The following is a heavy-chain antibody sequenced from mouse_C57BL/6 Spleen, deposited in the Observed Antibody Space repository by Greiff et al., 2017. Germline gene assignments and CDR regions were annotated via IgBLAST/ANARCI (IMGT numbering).Heavy chain of an antibody. CDR2: FHPYNDDT. Sequence: QVQLKESGAELVKPGASVKMSCKASGYTFTTYPIEWMKQNHGKSLEWIGNFHPYNDDTKYNEKFKGKATLTVEKSSSTVYLELSRLTSDDSAVYYCARRGGGYYALRYWGQGTTLTVSS. J-gene: IGHJ2*01. D-gene: IGHD2-3*01. CDR1: GYTFTTYP. CDR3: ARRGGGYYALRY. V-gene: IGHV1-47*01.